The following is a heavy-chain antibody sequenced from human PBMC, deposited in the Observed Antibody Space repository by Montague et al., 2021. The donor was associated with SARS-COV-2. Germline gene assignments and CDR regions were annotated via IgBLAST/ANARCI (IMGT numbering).Heavy chain of an antibody. D-gene: IGHD7-27*01. Sequence: PALVKPTQTLTLTCTFSGFSLISDGVGVGWIRQPPGKALEWLALIFWNDDKRYNSSLKNRLTVTKDTSKNQVVLTMTNMDPLDTGTYYCAHSLPFSPLGDFDSWGQGTLVTVAS. CDR3: AHSLPFSPLGDFDS. CDR2: IFWNDDK. CDR1: GFSLISDGVG. V-gene: IGHV2-5*01. J-gene: IGHJ4*02.